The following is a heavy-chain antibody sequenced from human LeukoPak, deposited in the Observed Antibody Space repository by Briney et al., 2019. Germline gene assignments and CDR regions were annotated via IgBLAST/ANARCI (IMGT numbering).Heavy chain of an antibody. CDR1: GFTVNNNY. J-gene: IGHJ4*02. CDR2: IYSGGST. V-gene: IGHV3-53*01. D-gene: IGHD2-21*01. CDR3: VSDILRNFDY. Sequence: PGGYLRLSCAASGFTVNNNYMSWVRQAPGKGLEWVSIIYSGGSTKYADSVKGRFTISRDTSKNTLYLQMNSLSAEDSAVYYCVSDILRNFDYWGQGTLVTVSS.